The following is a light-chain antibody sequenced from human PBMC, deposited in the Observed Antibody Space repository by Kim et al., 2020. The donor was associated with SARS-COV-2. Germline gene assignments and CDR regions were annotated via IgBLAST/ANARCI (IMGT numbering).Light chain of an antibody. CDR3: QQSYSTLHT. CDR1: QSINSH. V-gene: IGKV1-39*01. Sequence: SASVGDRVTITCRASQSINSHLNWYQQKPGKAPKLLIYATSTLQSGVPSRFSGSGSATDFTLTITSLHPDDFATYYCQQSYSTLHTFGQGTKLEI. J-gene: IGKJ2*01. CDR2: ATS.